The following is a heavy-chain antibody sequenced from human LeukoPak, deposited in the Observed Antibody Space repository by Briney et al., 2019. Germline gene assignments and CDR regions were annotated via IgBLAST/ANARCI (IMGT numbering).Heavy chain of an antibody. D-gene: IGHD3-10*01. J-gene: IGHJ4*02. CDR2: MNPSNGNT. CDR1: GYTFTNYD. Sequence: ASVNVSCKASGYTFTNYDIHWVRQASAQGLEWMGWMNPSNGNTGYAQKFQDRVTMTRNTSISTAYMELSSLRAGDTAVYYCARDKYGSGSSRGYWGQGTLVSVSS. CDR3: ARDKYGSGSSRGY. V-gene: IGHV1-8*01.